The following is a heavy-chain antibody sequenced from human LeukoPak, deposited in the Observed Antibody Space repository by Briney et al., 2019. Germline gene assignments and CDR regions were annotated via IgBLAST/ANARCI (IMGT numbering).Heavy chain of an antibody. D-gene: IGHD4-11*01. J-gene: IGHJ5*02. CDR3: ARRNYGTPRWFDP. CDR2: MNPNSGNT. Sequence: ASVKVSCKASGGTFSSYAISWVRQATGQGLEWMGWMNPNSGNTGYAQKFQGRVTMTRNTSIGTAYMELSSLRSGDTAVYYCARRNYGTPRWFDPWGQGTLVTVSS. CDR1: GGTFSSYA. V-gene: IGHV1-8*02.